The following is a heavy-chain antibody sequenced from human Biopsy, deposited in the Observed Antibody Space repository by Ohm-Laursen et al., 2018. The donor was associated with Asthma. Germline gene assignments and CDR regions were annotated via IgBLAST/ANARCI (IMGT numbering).Heavy chain of an antibody. V-gene: IGHV4-59*01. Sequence: SQTLSLTSTVFGVTIRSYYWTWIRPPQGMGLEGIGNIHYSGSTYSNPSLKSRVTISVDTSKKQISLRLSSVIAADTAVYYCAGFCSGGNCPDHWGQGTLVTVSS. J-gene: IGHJ4*02. CDR1: GVTIRSYY. D-gene: IGHD2-15*01. CDR3: AGFCSGGNCPDH. CDR2: IHYSGST.